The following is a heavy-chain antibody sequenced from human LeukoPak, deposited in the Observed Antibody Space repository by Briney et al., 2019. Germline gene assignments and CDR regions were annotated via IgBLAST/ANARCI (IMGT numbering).Heavy chain of an antibody. D-gene: IGHD6-19*01. CDR2: TSHNEYNK. V-gene: IGHV3-30*19. CDR1: GFTFSSYG. J-gene: IGHJ4*02. Sequence: GGSLRLSCAASGFTFSSYGMNWVRQAPGKGLEWVAATSHNEYNKYYADSVNGRFTISRDNSKNTLYLEVNSLRADDTAVYYCARGPGLAMGKGYFDYCGQGTLVTVSS. CDR3: ARGPGLAMGKGYFDY.